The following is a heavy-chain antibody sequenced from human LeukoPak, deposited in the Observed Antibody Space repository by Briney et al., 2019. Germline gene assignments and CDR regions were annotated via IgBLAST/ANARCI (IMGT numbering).Heavy chain of an antibody. V-gene: IGHV4-61*02. D-gene: IGHD6-6*01. CDR3: ARIVYSSSIDY. CDR2: IYTSGST. CDR1: GGSISSGSYY. J-gene: IGHJ4*02. Sequence: PSETLSLTCTVSGGSISSGSYYWSWIRQPAGKGLEWIGRIYTSGSTNYNPSLKSRVTISVDTSKNQFSLKLSSVTAADTAVYYCARIVYSSSIDYWGQGTLVTVSS.